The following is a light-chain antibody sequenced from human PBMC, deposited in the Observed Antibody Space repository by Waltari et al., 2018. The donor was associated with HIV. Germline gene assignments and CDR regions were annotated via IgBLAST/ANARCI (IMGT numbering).Light chain of an antibody. V-gene: IGKV1-5*03. Sequence: DIQMTQPPSTLSASVGDRVTITCRASQRISRWSAWYQQKPGKAPKLLIYKASSLESGVPSRFSGSGSGTEFTLTISSLQPDDFATYYCQQYNSYSHSFGQGTKLEIK. CDR1: QRISRW. CDR2: KAS. J-gene: IGKJ2*03. CDR3: QQYNSYSHS.